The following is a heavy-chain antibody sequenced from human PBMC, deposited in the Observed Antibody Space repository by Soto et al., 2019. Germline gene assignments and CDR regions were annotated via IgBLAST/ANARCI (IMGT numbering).Heavy chain of an antibody. CDR3: ARHRVGARFDAFDI. D-gene: IGHD1-26*01. CDR2: IYPGDSDT. CDR1: GYSFTTYW. Sequence: PGESLKISCKASGYSFTTYWIGWVRQMPGKGLEWMGIIYPGDSDTRYSPSFQGQVTIPADKSISTAYLQWSSLKASDTAMYYCARHRVGARFDAFDIWGQGTMVTVSS. V-gene: IGHV5-51*01. J-gene: IGHJ3*02.